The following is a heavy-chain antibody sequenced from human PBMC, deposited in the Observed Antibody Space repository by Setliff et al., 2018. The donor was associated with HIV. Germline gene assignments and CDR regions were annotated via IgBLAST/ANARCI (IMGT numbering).Heavy chain of an antibody. D-gene: IGHD6-6*01. J-gene: IGHJ6*02. Sequence: SVKVSCKASGYTFTSHYIHWVRQAPGQGLEWMGIIIPILGIANYAQKFQGRVTITADKSTSTAYMELSSLRSEDTAVYYCARGWSSSSGDYYYYGMDVWGQGTTVTVSS. V-gene: IGHV1-69*04. CDR2: IIPILGIA. CDR3: ARGWSSSSGDYYYYGMDV. CDR1: GYTFTSHY.